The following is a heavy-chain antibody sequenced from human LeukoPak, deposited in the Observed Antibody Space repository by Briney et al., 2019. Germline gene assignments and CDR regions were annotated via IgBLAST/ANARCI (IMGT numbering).Heavy chain of an antibody. CDR1: GYTFTSYG. Sequence: VASVKVSCKASGYTFTSYGISWVRQAPGQGLERMGWISAYNGNTGYAQKFQGRVTITRNTSISTAYMELSSLRSEDTAVYYCARGLYTMPRYWGQGTLVTVSS. D-gene: IGHD2-2*01. CDR3: ARGLYTMPRY. CDR2: ISAYNGNT. J-gene: IGHJ4*02. V-gene: IGHV1-8*03.